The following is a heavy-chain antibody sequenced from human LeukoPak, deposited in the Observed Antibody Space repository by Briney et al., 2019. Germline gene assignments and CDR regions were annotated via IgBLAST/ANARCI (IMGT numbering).Heavy chain of an antibody. J-gene: IGHJ4*02. CDR2: IWRDGSNE. CDR1: GFTFSSYG. Sequence: GGSLRLSCAASGFTFSSYGIHWVRQAPGKGLEWVAFIWRDGSNENYADSVKGRFTISRDNSKNTLYLQMNSLRPDDTAVYYCAKSTTDYWGQGTLVTVSS. D-gene: IGHD1-1*01. CDR3: AKSTTDY. V-gene: IGHV3-30*02.